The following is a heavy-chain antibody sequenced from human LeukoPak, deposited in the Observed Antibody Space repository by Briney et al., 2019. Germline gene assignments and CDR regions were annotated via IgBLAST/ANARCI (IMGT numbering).Heavy chain of an antibody. V-gene: IGHV3-20*04. CDR2: LSRNTRIT. D-gene: IGHD4/OR15-4a*01. CDR1: GFTLDNYG. Sequence: GRSLRLSCVASGFTLDNYGMSWVRQPPRKGLEWDSGLSRNTRITGYADSVKGQLTSSRDNAKNTVYLQMNSLRVEDTALYYCARWSYGGQSVPVDVWGIGTRVSVSS. J-gene: IGHJ6*03. CDR3: ARWSYGGQSVPVDV.